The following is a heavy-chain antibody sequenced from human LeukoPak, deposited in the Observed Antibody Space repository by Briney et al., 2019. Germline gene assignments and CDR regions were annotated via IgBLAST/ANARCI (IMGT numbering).Heavy chain of an antibody. CDR1: GYTFTSYG. CDR3: AREQTGYCSSTSCYGAKYYYMDV. D-gene: IGHD2-2*01. CDR2: ISAYNGNT. J-gene: IGHJ6*03. V-gene: IGHV1-18*01. Sequence: GASVKVSCKASGYTFTSYGISWVRQAPGQGLEWMGWISAYNGNTNYAQKLQGRVTMTTDTSTSTAYMELRSLRSDDTAVYYCAREQTGYCSSTSCYGAKYYYMDVWGKGTTVTVSS.